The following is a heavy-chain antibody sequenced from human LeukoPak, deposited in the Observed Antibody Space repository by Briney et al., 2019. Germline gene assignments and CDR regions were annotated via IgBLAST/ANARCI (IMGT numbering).Heavy chain of an antibody. CDR2: IKHDESEK. Sequence: GGSLRLSCAASGFSFNSDWMDWVRQAPGKGLEWAANIKHDESEKNYLDSVKGRFTISRDNAQNSLYLQMNGLRVEDTAVYYCTRRLDDWGQGTLVTVSS. J-gene: IGHJ4*02. V-gene: IGHV3-7*01. D-gene: IGHD3-16*01. CDR1: GFSFNSDW. CDR3: TRRLDD.